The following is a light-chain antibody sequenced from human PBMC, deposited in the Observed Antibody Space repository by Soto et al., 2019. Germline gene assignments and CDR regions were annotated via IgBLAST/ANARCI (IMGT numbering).Light chain of an antibody. V-gene: IGLV2-23*02. CDR2: EVT. Sequence: QSVLTQPASVSGSPGQSITISCTGTSSDVGSYTLVSWYQQHPGRAPKLMIYEVTKRPSGVSDRFSASKSGNTASLTISGLQAEDEADYYCCSYAGRTTFEVFGTGTKLTVL. J-gene: IGLJ1*01. CDR1: SSDVGSYTL. CDR3: CSYAGRTTFEV.